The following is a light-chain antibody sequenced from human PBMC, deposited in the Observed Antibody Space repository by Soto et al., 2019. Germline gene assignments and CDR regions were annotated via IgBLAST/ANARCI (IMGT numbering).Light chain of an antibody. V-gene: IGKV3-15*01. J-gene: IGKJ1*01. CDR1: QSVDGY. CDR2: GAS. Sequence: VVTQSPVTLSVSPGESATLSCRASQSVDGYLAWYQQKPGQAPRLLIYGASTRATGVTARFRGGGSGTEFTLTISSLQSEDVAVYYCQQYYSTPSFGQGTKVDIK. CDR3: QQYYSTPS.